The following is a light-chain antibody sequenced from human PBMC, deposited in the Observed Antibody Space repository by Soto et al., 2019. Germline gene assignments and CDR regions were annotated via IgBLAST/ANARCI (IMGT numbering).Light chain of an antibody. J-gene: IGKJ1*01. CDR1: QSVSSSY. CDR3: QQYGSSTWT. Sequence: EIVLTQSPGTLSLSPGERATLSCRVSQSVSSSYLAWYQQKPGQAPRLLIYGASSRATGIPDRFSGSGSGTDFTLTIGRLEPEDFAVYYCQQYGSSTWTFGQGTKVEIK. V-gene: IGKV3-20*01. CDR2: GAS.